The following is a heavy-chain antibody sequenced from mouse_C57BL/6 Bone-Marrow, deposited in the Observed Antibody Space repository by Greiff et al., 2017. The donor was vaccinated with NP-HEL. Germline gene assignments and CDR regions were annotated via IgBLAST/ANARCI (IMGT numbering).Heavy chain of an antibody. V-gene: IGHV1-9*01. CDR1: GYTFTGYW. CDR3: ARDYYGKSDFDY. J-gene: IGHJ2*01. D-gene: IGHD1-1*01. CDR2: ILPGGGNA. Sequence: QVQLQQSGAELMKPGASVKLSCKATGYTFTGYWIQWVKQRPGHGLEWIGEILPGGGNAYYNARFKGKATFNADNTSNTAYMQLSSLTTEDAAIYYCARDYYGKSDFDYWGQGTTLTVSS.